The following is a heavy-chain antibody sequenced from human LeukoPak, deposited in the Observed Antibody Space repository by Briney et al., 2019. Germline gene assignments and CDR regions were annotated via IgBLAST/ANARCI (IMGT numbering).Heavy chain of an antibody. CDR1: GDSVSSNSAA. J-gene: IGHJ4*02. CDR2: TYYRSKWYN. V-gene: IGHV6-1*01. CDR3: ARDPGYYDFWSGYYGSHFDY. Sequence: SQTLSLTCAISGDSVSSNSAAWNWIRQSPSRGLEWLGRTYYRSKWYNDYAVSVKSRITINPDTSKNQFSLQLNSVTPEDTAVYYCARDPGYYDFWSGYYGSHFDYGGQGTLVTVPS. D-gene: IGHD3-3*01.